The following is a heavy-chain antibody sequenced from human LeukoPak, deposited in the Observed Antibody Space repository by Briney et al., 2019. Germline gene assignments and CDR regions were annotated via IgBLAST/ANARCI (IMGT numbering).Heavy chain of an antibody. Sequence: GGSLRLSCAASGFTFSSYAMHWVRQAPGKGLEWVAVISYGGSNKYYADSVKGRFTISRDNSKNTLYLQMNSLRAEDTAVYYCARGGYSSGFYYFDYWGQGTLVTVSS. V-gene: IGHV3-30-3*01. CDR1: GFTFSSYA. CDR3: ARGGYSSGFYYFDY. CDR2: ISYGGSNK. D-gene: IGHD6-19*01. J-gene: IGHJ4*02.